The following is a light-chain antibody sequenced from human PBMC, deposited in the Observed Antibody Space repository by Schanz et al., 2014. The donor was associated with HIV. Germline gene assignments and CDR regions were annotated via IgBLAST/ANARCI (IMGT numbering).Light chain of an antibody. J-gene: IGKJ1*01. CDR1: QRLSSSY. CDR2: ATS. CDR3: QQYNNWPPRT. V-gene: IGKV3-20*01. Sequence: EIVLTQSPGSLSLSPGGRATLSCGASQRLSSSYLAWYQQKRDQPPRLVIYATSTRAAGIPDRFSGSGSSTDFTLTISRLEPEDFAVYYCQQYNNWPPRTFGQGTKVEIK.